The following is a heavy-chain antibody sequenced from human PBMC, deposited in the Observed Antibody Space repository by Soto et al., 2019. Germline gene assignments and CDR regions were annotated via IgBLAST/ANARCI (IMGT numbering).Heavy chain of an antibody. CDR3: ATGPRREY. Sequence: QVQLVESGAEVKKPGASVKVSCKASGYTFTSYAIHWVRQAPGQSLEWMGWINGGDGNTKYSQKFQGRVTITRDTSASTAHMELSSLRSEDTAVYYCATGPRREYWGQGSLVTVSS. V-gene: IGHV1-3*01. CDR2: INGGDGNT. CDR1: GYTFTSYA. J-gene: IGHJ4*02.